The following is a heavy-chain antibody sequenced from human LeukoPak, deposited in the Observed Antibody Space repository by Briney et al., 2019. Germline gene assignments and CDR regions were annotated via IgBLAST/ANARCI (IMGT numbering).Heavy chain of an antibody. Sequence: ASVKVSCKASGYTFTGYYMHWVRQAPGQGLEWMGWINPNSGGTNCAQKFQGRVTMTGDTSISTAYMELNRLTSDDTAVYYCARHYCTSTSCHVDCWGQGTLVTVSS. D-gene: IGHD2-2*01. J-gene: IGHJ4*02. CDR3: ARHYCTSTSCHVDC. V-gene: IGHV1-2*02. CDR2: INPNSGGT. CDR1: GYTFTGYY.